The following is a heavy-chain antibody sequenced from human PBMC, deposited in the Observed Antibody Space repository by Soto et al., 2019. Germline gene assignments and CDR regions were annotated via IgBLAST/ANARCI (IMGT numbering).Heavy chain of an antibody. CDR2: ISGSGGST. V-gene: IGHV3-23*01. Sequence: GGSLRLSCAASGFTFSSYAMSWVRQAPGKGLEWVSAISGSGGSTYYADSVKGRFTISRDNSKNTLYLQMNSLRAEDTAVYYCAKARQTNKYYCVSRGAVSRGEGGPYDPWGQGTLVTVSS. D-gene: IGHD3-10*02. J-gene: IGHJ5*02. CDR1: GFTFSSYA. CDR3: AKARQTNKYYCVSRGAVSRGEGGPYDP.